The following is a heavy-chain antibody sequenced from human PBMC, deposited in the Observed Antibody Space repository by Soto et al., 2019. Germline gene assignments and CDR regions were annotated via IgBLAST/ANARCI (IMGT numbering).Heavy chain of an antibody. CDR1: GFMFSNFA. D-gene: IGHD1-1*01. CDR2: ISGGGISA. CDR3: AKLKGVGTNYIHFDY. V-gene: IGHV3-23*01. J-gene: IGHJ4*02. Sequence: EVQLLESGGGLEQPGGSLRLSCAASGFMFSNFAMSWVRQAPGKGLEWVSSISGGGISAIYADSAKGRFIISRDNSKNTLYLQMNNLRAEDTALYYCAKLKGVGTNYIHFDYWGQGTLVTVSS.